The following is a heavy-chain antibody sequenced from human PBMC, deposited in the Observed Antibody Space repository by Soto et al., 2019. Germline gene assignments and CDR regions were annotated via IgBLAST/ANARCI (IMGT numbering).Heavy chain of an antibody. D-gene: IGHD3-10*01. CDR1: GFTFNNYA. CDR2: ISGGGDTT. V-gene: IGHV3-23*01. Sequence: EVQLLESGGGLVQPGGSLRLSWPASGFTFNNYAMTGFRQAPGKGLEGVSAISGGGDTTSYADSVKGRFTVSRDGSKNTLYLQMSSLRAEDTALYYCAKGRGGSGSLTPRVDFWGQGTLVTVSS. J-gene: IGHJ4*02. CDR3: AKGRGGSGSLTPRVDF.